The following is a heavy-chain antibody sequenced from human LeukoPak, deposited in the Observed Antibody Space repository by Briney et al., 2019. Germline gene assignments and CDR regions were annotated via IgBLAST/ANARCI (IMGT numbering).Heavy chain of an antibody. V-gene: IGHV3-23*01. CDR3: AKDEPYYHAFDI. Sequence: ETLSLTCAVYGGSFSGYYWSWVRQAPGKGLEWVSAISGSGGSTYYADSVKGRFTISRDNSKNTLYLQMNSLRAEDTAVYYCAKDEPYYHAFDIWGQGTMVTVSS. CDR2: ISGSGGST. CDR1: GGSFSGYY. J-gene: IGHJ3*02. D-gene: IGHD3-10*01.